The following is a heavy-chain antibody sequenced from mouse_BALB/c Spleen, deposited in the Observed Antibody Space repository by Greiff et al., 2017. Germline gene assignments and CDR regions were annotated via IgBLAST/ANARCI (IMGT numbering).Heavy chain of an antibody. J-gene: IGHJ4*01. Sequence: QVQLQQSGPGLVPPSQSLSISCTVSGFSLTSYGVHWVRQPPGKGLEWLGVIWAGGSTNYNSALVSRLSISTDNSKSQVFLKMNSLQTDDTAMYYCSRSTMITTDAMDYWGQGTSGTVSA. D-gene: IGHD2-4*01. CDR3: SRSTMITTDAMDY. CDR2: IWAGGST. V-gene: IGHV2-9*02. CDR1: GFSLTSYG.